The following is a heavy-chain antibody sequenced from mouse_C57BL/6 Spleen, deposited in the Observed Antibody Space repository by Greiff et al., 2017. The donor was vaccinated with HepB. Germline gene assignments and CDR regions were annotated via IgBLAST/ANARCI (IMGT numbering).Heavy chain of an antibody. CDR1: GYSITSGYY. V-gene: IGHV3-6*01. Sequence: ESGPGLVKPSQSLSLTCSVTGYSITSGYYWNWIRQFPGNKLEWMGYISYDGSNNYNPSLKNRISITRDTSKNQFFLKLNSVTTEDTATYYCAREGYGNYVDYWGQGTTLTVSS. CDR2: ISYDGSN. J-gene: IGHJ2*01. D-gene: IGHD2-1*01. CDR3: AREGYGNYVDY.